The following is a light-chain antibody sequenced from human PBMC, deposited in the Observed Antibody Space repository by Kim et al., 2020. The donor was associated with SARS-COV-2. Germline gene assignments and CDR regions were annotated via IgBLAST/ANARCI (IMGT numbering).Light chain of an antibody. V-gene: IGLV4-69*01. CDR2: LNSDGSH. CDR3: QTWATGIATV. CDR1: SGHTSYA. Sequence: QLVLTQSPPVSASLGASVRLTCTLISGHTSYAIAWHQHQPEKGPRFLMKLNSDGSHTKGDGIPDRFSGSSSGTDRYLTISSLQSEDEAVYYCQTWATGIATVFGGGTKVTVL. J-gene: IGLJ3*02.